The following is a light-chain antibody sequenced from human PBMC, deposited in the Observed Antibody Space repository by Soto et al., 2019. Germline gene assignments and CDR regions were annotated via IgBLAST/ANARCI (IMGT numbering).Light chain of an antibody. CDR3: QQYDSSPIT. CDR1: QSVSSSY. V-gene: IGKV3-20*01. J-gene: IGKJ5*01. Sequence: EILLTQSPCTLTLSPGERATLSCRASQSVSSSYLAWYQQKPGQAPSLLIYGASRRATGIPERFSGSGSGTDFTLTISRLEPEDFAVYYCQQYDSSPITFGQGTRLEIK. CDR2: GAS.